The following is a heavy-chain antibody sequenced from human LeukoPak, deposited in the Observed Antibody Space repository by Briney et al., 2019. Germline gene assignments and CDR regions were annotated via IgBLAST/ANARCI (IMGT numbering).Heavy chain of an antibody. Sequence: PGGSLRLSCAASGFTFSSYWMHWVRHAPGKGLVWVSRINSDGSSTTYADSVKGRFTISRDNAKNTLYLQMNSLRAEDTAVYYCARTTRDFWSGYNYYYYYYMDVWGKGTTVTVSS. CDR2: INSDGSST. V-gene: IGHV3-74*01. CDR3: ARTTRDFWSGYNYYYYYYMDV. J-gene: IGHJ6*03. CDR1: GFTFSSYW. D-gene: IGHD3-3*01.